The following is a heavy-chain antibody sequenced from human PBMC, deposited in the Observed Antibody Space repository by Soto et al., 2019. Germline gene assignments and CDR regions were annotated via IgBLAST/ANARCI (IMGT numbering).Heavy chain of an antibody. CDR3: ARQFDYDTSGYYYAY. D-gene: IGHD3-22*01. J-gene: IGHJ4*02. CDR1: GYTFTCYG. V-gene: IGHV1-18*04. Sequence: ASVKVSCKASGYTFTCYGISWVRQAPGQGLEWMGWISAYNGNTNYAQKLQGRVTMTTDTSTSTAYMELRSLRSDDTAVYYCARQFDYDTSGYYYAYWGQGTLVTVSS. CDR2: ISAYNGNT.